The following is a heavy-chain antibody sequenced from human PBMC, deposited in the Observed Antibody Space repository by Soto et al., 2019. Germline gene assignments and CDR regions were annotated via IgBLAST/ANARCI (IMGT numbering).Heavy chain of an antibody. CDR3: AVGPSSSGWYVY. CDR2: FYYSGST. D-gene: IGHD6-19*01. CDR1: GGSISSYY. Sequence: SQTLSPTCTVSGGSISSYYWSWIRQPPGKGLEWIGCFYYSGSTNYNPSPKSRAPISVDTSRKQFSRKLSSVTAADTAGYYCAVGPSSSGWYVYWGQGTLVTFSS. J-gene: IGHJ4*02. V-gene: IGHV4-59*01.